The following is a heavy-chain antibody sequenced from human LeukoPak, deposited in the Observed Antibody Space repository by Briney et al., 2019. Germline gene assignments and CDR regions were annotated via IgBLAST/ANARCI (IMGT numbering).Heavy chain of an antibody. J-gene: IGHJ6*03. CDR3: ARGGGMGHYYYYMDV. CDR2: IYYSGST. CDR1: GGSITSYY. V-gene: IGHV4-59*01. D-gene: IGHD5-24*01. Sequence: PSETLSLTCTVSGGSITSYYWSWIRQPPGKGPEWIGYIYYSGSTNYNPSLKSRVTISVDTSKNQFSLKLTSVTAADTAVYYCARGGGMGHYYYYMDVWGKGTTVTISS.